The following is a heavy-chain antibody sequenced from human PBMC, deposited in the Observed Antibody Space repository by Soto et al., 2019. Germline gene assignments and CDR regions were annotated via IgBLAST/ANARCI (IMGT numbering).Heavy chain of an antibody. V-gene: IGHV3-23*01. CDR1: GFTFTNFA. CDR2: VSGTGVFT. CDR3: AKDITRVDY. J-gene: IGHJ4*02. Sequence: EVQLLESGGGLVQPGGSLRLSCAASGFTFTNFAMTWVRQAPGKGLEWVSTVSGTGVFTYYADSVKGRFIISKDNSNNTLYLQMNSLRAEDTALYYCAKDITRVDYWGQGALVTVSS. D-gene: IGHD3-10*01.